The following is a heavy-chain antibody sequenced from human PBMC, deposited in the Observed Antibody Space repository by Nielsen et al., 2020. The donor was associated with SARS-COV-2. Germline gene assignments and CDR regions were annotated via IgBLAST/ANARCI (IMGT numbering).Heavy chain of an antibody. J-gene: IGHJ5*02. CDR3: ARVSFGVVIIFRSSWFDP. Sequence: GGSLRLSCAASGFTFSDYYMSWIRQAPGKGLEWVANIKQDGSEKYYVDSVKGRFTISRDNAKNSLYLQMNSLRAEDTAVYYCARVSFGVVIIFRSSWFDPWGQGTLVTVSS. D-gene: IGHD3-3*01. CDR1: GFTFSDYY. V-gene: IGHV3-7*01. CDR2: IKQDGSEK.